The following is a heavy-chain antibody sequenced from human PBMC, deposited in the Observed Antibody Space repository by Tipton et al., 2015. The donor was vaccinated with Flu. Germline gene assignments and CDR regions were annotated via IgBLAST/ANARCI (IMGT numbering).Heavy chain of an antibody. J-gene: IGHJ5*02. Sequence: LRLSCSVSGDSIGSDYFWGWIRQPPGQGLEWIGNVHRTGNPYYNPSLKSRVTISVDTSRNQFSLRLTSVTAADTAVYYCARRDYGNYVSEPKNWFDPWGQGTLVTVSS. D-gene: IGHD4-17*01. V-gene: IGHV4-38-2*01. CDR3: ARRDYGNYVSEPKNWFDP. CDR2: VHRTGNP. CDR1: GDSIGSDYF.